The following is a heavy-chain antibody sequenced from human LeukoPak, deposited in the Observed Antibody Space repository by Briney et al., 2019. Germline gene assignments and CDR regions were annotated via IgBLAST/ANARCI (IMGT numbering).Heavy chain of an antibody. Sequence: GGSLRLSCVASGFTFSNSWMIWVRQAPGKGLEWVGRIKSKTDGGAIDYAAPVKGRFSISRDDSKDTMFLQMNNLKSDDTAVYYCATHIPWDIWGPGTMVTVSS. V-gene: IGHV3-15*01. J-gene: IGHJ3*02. CDR2: IKSKTDGGAI. D-gene: IGHD2-21*01. CDR3: ATHIPWDI. CDR1: GFTFSNSW.